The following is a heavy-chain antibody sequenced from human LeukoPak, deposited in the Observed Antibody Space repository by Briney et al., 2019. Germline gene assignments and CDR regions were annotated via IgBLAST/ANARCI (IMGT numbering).Heavy chain of an antibody. CDR3: ARERHYYCSGSFWLRPYYFDY. D-gene: IGHD3-10*01. J-gene: IGHJ4*02. CDR1: GYTFTSYY. CDR2: INPSGGST. Sequence: ASVKVSCTASGYTFTSYYMHWLRQAPGQGLEWMGIINPSGGSTSYAQKFQGRVTMTRDTSTSTVYMELSSLRSEDTAVYYCARERHYYCSGSFWLRPYYFDYWGQGTLVTVSS. V-gene: IGHV1-46*01.